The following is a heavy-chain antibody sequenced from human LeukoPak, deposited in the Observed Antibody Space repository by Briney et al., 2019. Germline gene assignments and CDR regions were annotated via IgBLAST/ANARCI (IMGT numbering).Heavy chain of an antibody. CDR3: GKGWAPEVVSSMVVDY. J-gene: IGHJ4*02. CDR1: GFIFSSYG. V-gene: IGHV3-30*18. CDR2: TSYDGSNK. D-gene: IGHD2-21*01. Sequence: PGGSLRLSCAVSGFIFSSYGMHWVRQAPGKGLEWVAMTSYDGSNKQYADSVKDRFTISRDKSKNPLYLQMNSLRVEDTAVYYCGKGWAPEVVSSMVVDYWGQGLPVTVSA.